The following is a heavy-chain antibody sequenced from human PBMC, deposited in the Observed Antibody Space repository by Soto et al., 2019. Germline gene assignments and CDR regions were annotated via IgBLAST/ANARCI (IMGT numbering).Heavy chain of an antibody. CDR3: ARESTRGSLDY. J-gene: IGHJ4*02. D-gene: IGHD1-26*01. Sequence: PSETLSLTCTVSGGSISSGDYYWNWIRQHPGKGLEWIGFIHYSGSTFHNPSLKSRVTISVDTSKNQFSLKLRSVTAADTAVYYCARESTRGSLDYWGQGTLVTVSS. CDR1: GGSISSGDYY. CDR2: IHYSGST. V-gene: IGHV4-31*03.